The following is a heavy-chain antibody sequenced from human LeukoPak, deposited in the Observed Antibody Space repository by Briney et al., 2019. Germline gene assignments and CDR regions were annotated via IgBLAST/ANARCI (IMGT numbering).Heavy chain of an antibody. CDR1: GFTFINYS. CDR3: ARDGSGSYSFDY. J-gene: IGHJ4*02. Sequence: GGSLRLSCTASGFTFINYSMNWVRQAPGKGLEWVSSISTNSAFIYYADSVRGRFTISRDNAKNSLYLQMNSLRAEDTAVYYCARDGSGSYSFDYWGQGTLVTVSS. CDR2: ISTNSAFI. V-gene: IGHV3-21*01. D-gene: IGHD3-10*01.